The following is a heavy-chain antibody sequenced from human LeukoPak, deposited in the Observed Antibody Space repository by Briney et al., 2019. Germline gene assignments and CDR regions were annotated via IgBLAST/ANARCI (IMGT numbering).Heavy chain of an antibody. J-gene: IGHJ6*02. CDR1: GFTFSSYA. CDR2: ISWNSGSI. CDR3: AKDTTYGDYTYYYGMDV. D-gene: IGHD4-17*01. Sequence: GGSLRPSCAASGFTFSSYAMHWVRQAPGKGLEWVSGISWNSGSIGYADSVKGRFTISRDNAKNSLYLQMNSLRAEDTALYYCAKDTTYGDYTYYYGMDVWGQGTTVTVSS. V-gene: IGHV3-9*01.